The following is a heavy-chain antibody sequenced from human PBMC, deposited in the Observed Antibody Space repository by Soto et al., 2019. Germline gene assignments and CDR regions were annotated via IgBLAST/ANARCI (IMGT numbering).Heavy chain of an antibody. CDR3: AREGRWCSSTSCYCGWFDP. D-gene: IGHD2-2*01. J-gene: IGHJ5*02. CDR2: IIPILGIA. V-gene: IGHV1-69*08. CDR1: GGTFSSYT. Sequence: QVQLVQSGAEVKKPGSSVKVSCKASGGTFSSYTISWVRQAPGQGLEWMGRIIPILGIANYAQKFQGRVTITADKSTSRAYMELSSLRSEDTGVYYCAREGRWCSSTSCYCGWFDPWGQGTLGTVS.